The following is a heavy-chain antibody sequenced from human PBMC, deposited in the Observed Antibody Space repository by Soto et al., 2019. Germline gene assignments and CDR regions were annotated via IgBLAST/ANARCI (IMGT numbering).Heavy chain of an antibody. CDR2: IYYSGST. Sequence: AETRSVTCTGSGGSVTRGGHNWSWIRQPPGKGLEWIGDIYYSGSTNYNPSLKSRVTISLDTSKNQFSLKMSSVTAADTAVYYCARDLGYCSSTSCYGRPFGYWAQGTLVTVS. CDR1: GGSVTRGGHN. CDR3: ARDLGYCSSTSCYGRPFGY. J-gene: IGHJ4*02. V-gene: IGHV4-61*08. D-gene: IGHD2-2*01.